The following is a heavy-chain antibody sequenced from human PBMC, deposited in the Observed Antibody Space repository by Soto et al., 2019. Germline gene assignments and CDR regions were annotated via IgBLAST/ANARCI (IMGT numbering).Heavy chain of an antibody. CDR1: GFTFSDYY. CDR3: ARDGVAGPFDP. V-gene: IGHV3-11*06. D-gene: IGHD6-19*01. Sequence: GGSLRLSCAASGFTFSDYYMSWIRQAPGKGLEWVSYISSSSSYTNYADSVKGRFTISRDNAKNSLYLQVNSLRAEDTAVYYCARDGVAGPFDPWGQGTLVTVSS. CDR2: ISSSSSYT. J-gene: IGHJ5*02.